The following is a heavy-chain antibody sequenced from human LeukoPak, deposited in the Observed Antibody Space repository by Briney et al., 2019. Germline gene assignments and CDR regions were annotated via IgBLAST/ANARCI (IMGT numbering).Heavy chain of an antibody. Sequence: HGESLKISCKTSGYSFNKFWLGWVRQMPGKGLEWMGIIYPDDFDTRYSPSFQGQVTISVDKSLNTAYLQWSSLKASDTAMYYCARQWKVLGRPDHWGQGTLVTVSS. CDR2: IYPDDFDT. J-gene: IGHJ4*02. V-gene: IGHV5-51*01. D-gene: IGHD1-1*01. CDR3: ARQWKVLGRPDH. CDR1: GYSFNKFW.